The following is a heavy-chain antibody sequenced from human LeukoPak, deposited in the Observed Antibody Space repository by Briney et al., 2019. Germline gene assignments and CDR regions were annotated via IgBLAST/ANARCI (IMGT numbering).Heavy chain of an antibody. CDR1: GFIFSKYD. D-gene: IGHD6-13*01. Sequence: GGSLRLSCAASGFIFSKYDMHWVRQVTGKGLEWVSGIDRDGVTYYADSVKGRFTISRDNSKNTLYLQMNSLRAEDTAVYYCAKDSVIAAAGTWGENWFDPRGQGTLVTVSS. J-gene: IGHJ5*02. V-gene: IGHV3-NL1*01. CDR3: AKDSVIAAAGTWGENWFDP. CDR2: IDRDGVT.